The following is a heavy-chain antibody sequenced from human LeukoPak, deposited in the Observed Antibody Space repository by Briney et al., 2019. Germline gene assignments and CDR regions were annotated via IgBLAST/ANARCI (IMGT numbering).Heavy chain of an antibody. D-gene: IGHD5-12*01. Sequence: SVKVSCKASGGTVISYAISWVRQAPGQGLEWMGRIIPIFGIANYAQKFQGRVTITADKSTSTAYMELSSLRSEDTAAYYCARDPVVATTGPYYYYGMDVWGQGTTVTVSS. J-gene: IGHJ6*02. V-gene: IGHV1-69*10. CDR2: IIPIFGIA. CDR3: ARDPVVATTGPYYYYGMDV. CDR1: GGTVISYA.